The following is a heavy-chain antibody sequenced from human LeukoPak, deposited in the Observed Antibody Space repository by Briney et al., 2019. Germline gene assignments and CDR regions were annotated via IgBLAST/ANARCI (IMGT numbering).Heavy chain of an antibody. Sequence: SETLSLTCTVSGDAITGSSYYWGWIRQPPGKGLEWIGSMYYSGSTFSNPSLGSRVNMSADTSKNQFSLKLSSVTAADTAVYYCARQYYDSTGYYYFDNWGQGTQVTVSS. CDR2: MYYSGST. D-gene: IGHD3-22*01. CDR3: ARQYYDSTGYYYFDN. J-gene: IGHJ4*02. V-gene: IGHV4-39*01. CDR1: GDAITGSSYY.